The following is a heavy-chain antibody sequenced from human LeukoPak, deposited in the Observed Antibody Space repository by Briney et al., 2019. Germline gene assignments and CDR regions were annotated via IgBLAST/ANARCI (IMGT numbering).Heavy chain of an antibody. D-gene: IGHD3-3*01. CDR2: IKEDGSEK. V-gene: IGHV3-7*01. Sequence: PGGSLRLSCAASGFTFSSYWMTWVRQAPGKWLEWVANIKEDGSEKHYVDSVRGRFTISRDNAKNSLYLQMNSLRAEDTAVYYCARSPYDFWSAYLHYFDYWGQGTLVTVS. CDR3: ARSPYDFWSAYLHYFDY. J-gene: IGHJ4*02. CDR1: GFTFSSYW.